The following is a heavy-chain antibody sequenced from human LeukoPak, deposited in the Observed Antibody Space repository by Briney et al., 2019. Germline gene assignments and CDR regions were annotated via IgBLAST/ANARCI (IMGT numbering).Heavy chain of an antibody. CDR1: GYTFTRYG. J-gene: IGHJ5*02. CDR2: ISGYNGNT. Sequence: ASVKVSCKASGYTFTRYGISWVRQAPGQGLEWMGWISGYNGNTNYAEKLQGRVTMTTDTSTSTVYMELRSLRSDDTAVYYCATLKTGIAAAGKGNWFDPWGQGTLVTVSS. V-gene: IGHV1-18*01. D-gene: IGHD6-13*01. CDR3: ATLKTGIAAAGKGNWFDP.